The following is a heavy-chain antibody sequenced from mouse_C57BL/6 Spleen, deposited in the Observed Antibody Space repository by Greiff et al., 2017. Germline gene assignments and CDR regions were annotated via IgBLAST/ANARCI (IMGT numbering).Heavy chain of an antibody. D-gene: IGHD1-1*01. CDR1: GYTFTSYW. Sequence: QVQLKQPGAELVKPGASVKLSCKASGYTFTSYWMHWVKQRPGQGLEWIGMIHPNSGSTNYNEKFKSKATLTVDKSSSTAYMQLSSLTSEDSAVYYCAREGGYVSSSFAYWGQGTLVTVSA. CDR3: AREGGYVSSSFAY. V-gene: IGHV1-64*01. CDR2: IHPNSGST. J-gene: IGHJ3*01.